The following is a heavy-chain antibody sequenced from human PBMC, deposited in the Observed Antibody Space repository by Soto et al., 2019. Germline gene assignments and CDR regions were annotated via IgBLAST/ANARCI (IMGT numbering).Heavy chain of an antibody. CDR2: ISSSSS. CDR1: GFTFSSYT. J-gene: IGHJ6*02. Sequence: VGSLRLSCAASGFTFSSYTMNWVRQAPGKGLEWVSSISSSSSYADSAKGRFTISRDNAKSSLYLQMNSLRAEDTAVYYCARGHYGMDVWGQGTTVTVSS. CDR3: ARGHYGMDV. V-gene: IGHV3-21*01.